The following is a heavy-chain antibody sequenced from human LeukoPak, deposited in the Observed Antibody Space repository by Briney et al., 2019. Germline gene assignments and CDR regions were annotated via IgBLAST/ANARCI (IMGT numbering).Heavy chain of an antibody. Sequence: PGGSLRLSCAASGFTFSSCAMSWVRQAPGKGLEWVSAISGSGGSTYYADSVKGRFTISRDNSKNTLYLQMSSLRAEDTAVYYCATTTVAGTRDYWGQGTLVTVSS. J-gene: IGHJ4*02. CDR1: GFTFSSCA. V-gene: IGHV3-23*01. CDR3: ATTTVAGTRDY. D-gene: IGHD6-19*01. CDR2: ISGSGGST.